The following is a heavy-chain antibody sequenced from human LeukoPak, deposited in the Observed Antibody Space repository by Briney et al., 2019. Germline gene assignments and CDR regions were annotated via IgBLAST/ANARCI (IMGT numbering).Heavy chain of an antibody. V-gene: IGHV3-21*01. Sequence: GGSLRLSCAASGFTFGSYSMNWVRQAPGKGLEWVSSISSSSSYIYYADSVKGRFTISRDNAKNSLYLQMNSLRAEDTAVYYCASEEQSAFDIWGQGTMVTVSS. CDR1: GFTFGSYS. CDR2: ISSSSSYI. D-gene: IGHD1-26*01. J-gene: IGHJ3*02. CDR3: ASEEQSAFDI.